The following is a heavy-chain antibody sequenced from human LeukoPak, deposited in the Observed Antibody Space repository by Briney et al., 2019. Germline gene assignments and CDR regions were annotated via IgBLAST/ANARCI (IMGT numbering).Heavy chain of an antibody. CDR2: IWYDGSIQ. D-gene: IGHD2-15*01. CDR3: ARVGYCSGGSCYGSDY. Sequence: PGGSLRLSCAASGFTFSSYGMHWVRQAPGKGLEWVAAIWYDGSIQYYADSVKGRFTISRDNSKNTLYLQMDSLRAEDTAVYYCARVGYCSGGSCYGSDYWGQGTLVSVSS. V-gene: IGHV3-33*01. J-gene: IGHJ4*02. CDR1: GFTFSSYG.